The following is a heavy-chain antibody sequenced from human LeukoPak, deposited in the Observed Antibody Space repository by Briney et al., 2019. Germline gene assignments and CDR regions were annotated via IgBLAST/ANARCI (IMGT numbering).Heavy chain of an antibody. CDR2: IWYDGSNK. J-gene: IGHJ4*02. D-gene: IGHD3-22*01. V-gene: IGHV3-33*01. CDR1: RFTFSNHG. Sequence: GGSLRLSCAASRFTFSNHGMHWVRQAPGKGLEWVAVIWYDGSNKYYADSVKGRFTISRDNSKNTLYLQMNSLRAEDTAVYYCARGRGYDSGTYNYAFSDYWGQGTLVTVSS. CDR3: ARGRGYDSGTYNYAFSDY.